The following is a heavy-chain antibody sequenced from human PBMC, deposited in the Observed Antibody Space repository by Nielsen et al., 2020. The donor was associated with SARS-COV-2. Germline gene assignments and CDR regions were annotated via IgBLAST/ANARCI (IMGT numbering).Heavy chain of an antibody. CDR1: GYTFTSYA. CDR3: ARYIAARPFDP. Sequence: ASVKVSCKASGYTFTSYAMHWVRQAPGQRLEWMGWINAGNGNTKYSQKFQGRVTITRDTSASTAYMELSSPRSEDTAVYYCARYIAARPFDPWGQGTLVTVSS. D-gene: IGHD6-6*01. J-gene: IGHJ5*02. CDR2: INAGNGNT. V-gene: IGHV1-3*01.